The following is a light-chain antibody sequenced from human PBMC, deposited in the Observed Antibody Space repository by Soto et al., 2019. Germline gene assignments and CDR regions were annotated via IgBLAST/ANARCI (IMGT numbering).Light chain of an antibody. J-gene: IGLJ3*02. CDR1: GSDFGRYNR. Sequence: QSALTQPPSVSGSPGQSVTISCTGTGSDFGRYNRVSWYQHTPGTAPKLLIYEVTNRPSGVPARFSGSRSGNTASLTISGLQAEDDADYYCSSFTTSDTWVLGGGTKLTVL. CDR2: EVT. CDR3: SSFTTSDTWV. V-gene: IGLV2-18*02.